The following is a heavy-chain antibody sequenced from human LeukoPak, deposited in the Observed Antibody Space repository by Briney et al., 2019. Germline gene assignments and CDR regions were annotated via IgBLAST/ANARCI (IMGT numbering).Heavy chain of an antibody. V-gene: IGHV3-48*03. J-gene: IGHJ3*02. CDR1: GFAFSTYE. D-gene: IGHD5-24*01. Sequence: GGSLRLSCAASGFAFSTYEMHWVRQAPGKGLEWLSYISSSGSTIHYADSAKGRFTISRDNAKNSLFLKMNSLRAEDTAVYYCAREMGLVEMSTLIPGGAFDIWGQGTAATVSS. CDR2: ISSSGSTI. CDR3: AREMGLVEMSTLIPGGAFDI.